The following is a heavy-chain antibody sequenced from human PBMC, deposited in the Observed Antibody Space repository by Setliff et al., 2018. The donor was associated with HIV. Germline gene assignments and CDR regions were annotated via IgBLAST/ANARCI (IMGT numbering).Heavy chain of an antibody. CDR3: TRSPGLRFVDS. CDR1: GGSISSYY. CDR2: MYYSGST. J-gene: IGHJ4*02. Sequence: SETLSLTCTVSGGSISSYYWSWIRQPPGKGLEWMGYMYYSGSTNYNPSLKSRVTISGDTSKNQFSLKLKSVTAADTALYYFTRSPGLRFVDSWGQGTLVTVSS. V-gene: IGHV4-59*08. D-gene: IGHD3-3*01.